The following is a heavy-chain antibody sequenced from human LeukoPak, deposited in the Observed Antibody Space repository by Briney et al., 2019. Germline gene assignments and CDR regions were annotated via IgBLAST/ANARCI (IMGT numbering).Heavy chain of an antibody. CDR3: AREYYDSSGYYPGPLDY. CDR2: INPNSGGT. Sequence: ASVKVSCEASGYTFTGYYMHWVRQAPGQGLEGMGWINPNSGGTNYAQKFQGGVTMTRDTSISTAYMELSRLRSDDTAVYYCAREYYDSSGYYPGPLDYWGQGTLVTVSS. D-gene: IGHD3-22*01. J-gene: IGHJ4*02. CDR1: GYTFTGYY. V-gene: IGHV1-2*02.